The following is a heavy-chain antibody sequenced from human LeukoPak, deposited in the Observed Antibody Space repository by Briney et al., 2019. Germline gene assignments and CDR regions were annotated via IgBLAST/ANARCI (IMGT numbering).Heavy chain of an antibody. J-gene: IGHJ4*02. CDR3: AASTKHTAMVDY. CDR2: IGSSSTYI. V-gene: IGHV3-21*01. Sequence: GGSLRLSCAASGFTFSSYSMNWVRQAPGKGLEWVSSIGSSSTYIYYADSVKGRFTISRDNAKHSLYLQMNSLRAEDTAVYYCAASTKHTAMVDYWGQGTLVTVSS. CDR1: GFTFSSYS. D-gene: IGHD5-18*01.